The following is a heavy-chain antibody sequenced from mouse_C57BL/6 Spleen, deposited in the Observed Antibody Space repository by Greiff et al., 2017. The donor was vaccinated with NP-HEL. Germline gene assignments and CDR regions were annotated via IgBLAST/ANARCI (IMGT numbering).Heavy chain of an antibody. V-gene: IGHV1-81*01. D-gene: IGHD1-1*01. Sequence: QVQLQQSGAELARPGASVKLSCKASGYTFTSYGISWVKQRTGQGLEWIGEIYPRSGNTYYNEKFKGKATLTADKSSSTAYMELRSLTSEDSAVYFCAEPFTTVVGGRLAYWGQGTLVTVSA. CDR1: GYTFTSYG. CDR2: IYPRSGNT. CDR3: AEPFTTVVGGRLAY. J-gene: IGHJ3*01.